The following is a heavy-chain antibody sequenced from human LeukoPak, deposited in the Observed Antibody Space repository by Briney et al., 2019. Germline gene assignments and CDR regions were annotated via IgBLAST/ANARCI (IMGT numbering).Heavy chain of an antibody. CDR2: ILYDGSNK. CDR3: AKDWRSSGHDAFDI. J-gene: IGHJ3*02. Sequence: PGGSLRLSCAASGFTFSNYAIHWVRQAPGKGLEWVAVILYDGSNKYYADSVKGRFTISRDNSKNTLYLQMNSLRPEDTAVYYCAKDWRSSGHDAFDIWGQGTMVTVSS. D-gene: IGHD6-19*01. CDR1: GFTFSNYA. V-gene: IGHV3-30-3*01.